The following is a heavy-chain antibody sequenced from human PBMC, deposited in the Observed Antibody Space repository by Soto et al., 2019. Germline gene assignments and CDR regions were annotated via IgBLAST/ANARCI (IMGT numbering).Heavy chain of an antibody. CDR3: AHRVLRAVFRLVTTTTIYFHF. CDR1: GFSLTTSGVG. D-gene: IGHD3-3*01. J-gene: IGHJ4*02. V-gene: IGHV2-5*02. Sequence: QITLNESGPTVVKPTETLTLTCTFSGFSLTTSGVGVGWVRQSPGKAPEWLAFIYWDDDKRSSTSLKRRLTITTDTIKKQVVLTVAHVDPADTTMYYCAHRVLRAVFRLVTTTTIYFHFWGQGAPVVVSS. CDR2: IYWDDDK.